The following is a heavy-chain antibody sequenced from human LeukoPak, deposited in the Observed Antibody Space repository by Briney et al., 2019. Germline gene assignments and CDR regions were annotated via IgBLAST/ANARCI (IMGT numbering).Heavy chain of an antibody. CDR3: ARDLGDGYKKDWYFDL. CDR2: IYYSGST. CDR1: GGSISSYY. J-gene: IGHJ2*01. V-gene: IGHV4-59*12. Sequence: SETLSLTCTVSGGSISSYYWSWIRQPPGKGLEWIGYIYYSGSTNYNPSLKSRVTMSVDTSKNQFSLKLSSVTAADTAVYYCARDLGDGYKKDWYFDLWGRGTLVTVSS. D-gene: IGHD5-24*01.